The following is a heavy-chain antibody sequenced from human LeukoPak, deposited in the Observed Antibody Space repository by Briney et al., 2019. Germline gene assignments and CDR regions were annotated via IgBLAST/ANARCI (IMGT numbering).Heavy chain of an antibody. V-gene: IGHV1-18*01. D-gene: IGHD6-13*01. CDR3: ARSPGGAAAGYYFDY. CDR1: GYTFTSYG. Sequence: ASVKVSCKASGYTFTSYGISWVRQAPGQGLEWMGWISAYNGNTNYAQKLQGRVTMTTDTSTSTAYMELRSLRSNDTAVYYCARSPGGAAAGYYFDYWGQGTLVTVPS. CDR2: ISAYNGNT. J-gene: IGHJ4*02.